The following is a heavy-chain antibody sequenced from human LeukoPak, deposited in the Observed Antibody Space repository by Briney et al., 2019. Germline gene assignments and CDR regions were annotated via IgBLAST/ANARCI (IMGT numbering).Heavy chain of an antibody. J-gene: IGHJ3*02. V-gene: IGHV3-13*01. D-gene: IGHD3-10*01. Sequence: GGSLRLSCAASGFTFSSYGMHWVRQAPGKGLEWVSAIGTAGDTYYPGSVKGRFTISRENAKNSLYLQMNSLRAGDTAVYYCARGRYYYGSGSPPSAFDIWGQGTMVTVSS. CDR2: IGTAGDT. CDR1: GFTFSSYG. CDR3: ARGRYYYGSGSPPSAFDI.